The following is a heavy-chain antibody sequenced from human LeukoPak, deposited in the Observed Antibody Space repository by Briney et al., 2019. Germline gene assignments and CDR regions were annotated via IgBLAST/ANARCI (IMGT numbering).Heavy chain of an antibody. CDR3: ARDPYRIAVAGTDWFDP. D-gene: IGHD6-19*01. CDR1: GYTFTGYY. V-gene: IGHV1-2*06. CDR2: INPNSGGT. Sequence: GASVKVSCKASGYTFTGYYMRWVRQAPGQGLEWMGLINPNSGGTNYAQKFQGRVTMTRDTSISTAYMELSRLRSDDTAVYYCARDPYRIAVAGTDWFDPWGQGTLVTVSS. J-gene: IGHJ5*02.